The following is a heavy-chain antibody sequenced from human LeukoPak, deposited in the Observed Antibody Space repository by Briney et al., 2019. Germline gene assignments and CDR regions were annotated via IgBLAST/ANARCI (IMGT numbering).Heavy chain of an antibody. CDR3: ASSSRRARAIDY. V-gene: IGHV4-39*07. D-gene: IGHD6-13*01. CDR1: GGSISSSSYY. CDR2: IYYSGST. Sequence: SETLSLTCTVSGGSISSSSYYWGWIRQPPGKGREWIGSIYYSGSTYYNPSLKSRVTISVDTSKNQFSLKLSSVTAADTAVYYCASSSRRARAIDYWGQGTLVTVSS. J-gene: IGHJ4*02.